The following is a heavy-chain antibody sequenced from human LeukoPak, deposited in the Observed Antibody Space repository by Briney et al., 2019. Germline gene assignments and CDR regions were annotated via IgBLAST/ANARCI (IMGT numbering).Heavy chain of an antibody. CDR3: AREAYYYDSSGYYSTPGDY. Sequence: SVKVSCKASGYTFTSYDINWVRQATGQGLEWMGWMNPNSGNTGYAQKFQGRVTMTRDMSTSTVYMELSSLRSEDTAVYYCAREAYYYDSSGYYSTPGDYWGQGTLVTVSS. D-gene: IGHD3-22*01. CDR2: MNPNSGNT. V-gene: IGHV1-8*02. J-gene: IGHJ4*02. CDR1: GYTFTSYD.